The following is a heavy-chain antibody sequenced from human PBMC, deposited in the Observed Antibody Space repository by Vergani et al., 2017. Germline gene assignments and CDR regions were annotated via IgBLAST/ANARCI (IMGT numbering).Heavy chain of an antibody. Sequence: EVQLLEPGGGLVQPGGSRRLSCAGAGFTFDTYTMAYVRQAPGKGLEWVATISSGGGDIFYADSVKGRFTISRDNSKNTLFLQMNSLKDEDTADYYCTTAWGLYYLHGEYFQYWGRGNLVSVS. CDR1: GFTFDTYT. CDR2: ISSGGGDI. CDR3: TTAWGLYYLHGEYFQY. D-gene: IGHD3-10*01. V-gene: IGHV3-23*01. J-gene: IGHJ1*01.